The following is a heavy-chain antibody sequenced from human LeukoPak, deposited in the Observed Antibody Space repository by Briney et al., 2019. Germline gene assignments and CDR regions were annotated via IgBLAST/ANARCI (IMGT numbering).Heavy chain of an antibody. V-gene: IGHV3-30*18. CDR3: AKDLKRYCSGGSCYSFDY. CDR2: ISYDGSNK. Sequence: GGSLRLSCVASGFLFSNFWMTWVRQAPGKGLEWVAVISYDGSNKYYADSVKGRFTISRDNSKNTLYLQMNSLRAEDTAVYYCAKDLKRYCSGGSCYSFDYWGQGTLVTVSS. D-gene: IGHD2-15*01. CDR1: GFLFSNFW. J-gene: IGHJ4*02.